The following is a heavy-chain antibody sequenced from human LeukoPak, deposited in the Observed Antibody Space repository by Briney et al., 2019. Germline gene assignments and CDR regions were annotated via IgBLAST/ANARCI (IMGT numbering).Heavy chain of an antibody. V-gene: IGHV3-11*04. Sequence: PGGSLRLSCAASGFTSSDYYMSWIRQAPGKGLEWVSYISSSGSTIYYADSVKGRFTISRDNAKNSLYLQMNSLRAEDTAVYYCAREGADTARQRFDYWGQGTLVTVSS. J-gene: IGHJ4*02. CDR1: GFTSSDYY. D-gene: IGHD5-18*01. CDR3: AREGADTARQRFDY. CDR2: ISSSGSTI.